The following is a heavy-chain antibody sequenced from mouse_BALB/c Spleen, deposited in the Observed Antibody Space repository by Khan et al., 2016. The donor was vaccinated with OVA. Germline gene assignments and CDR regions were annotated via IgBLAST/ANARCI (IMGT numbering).Heavy chain of an antibody. V-gene: IGHV9-3-1*01. D-gene: IGHD4-1*02. J-gene: IGHJ1*01. CDR2: INTYTGEP. CDR3: TRSNSYSYFDV. CDR1: GYTFTNYG. Sequence: QIQLVQSGPELKKPGETVKISCKASGYTFTNYGMNWVKQAPGKGLKWMGWINTYTGEPTYADDFKGRFAFSLETSASTAYLQINNLKNEDTATYFCTRSNSYSYFDVWGAGTTVTVSS.